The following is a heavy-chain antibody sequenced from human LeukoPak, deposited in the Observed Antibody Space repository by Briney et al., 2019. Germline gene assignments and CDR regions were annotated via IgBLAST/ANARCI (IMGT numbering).Heavy chain of an antibody. V-gene: IGHV4-39*07. J-gene: IGHJ5*02. CDR1: GGSISSSSYY. D-gene: IGHD3-22*01. CDR3: ARDPIVYYDSNDVFDP. Sequence: PSETLSLTCTVSGGSISSSSYYWGWIRQPPGKGLEWIGSIYYSGSTYYNPSLKGRVTISVDTSKNQFSLKLSSVTAADTAVYYCARDPIVYYDSNDVFDPWGQGTLVTVSS. CDR2: IYYSGST.